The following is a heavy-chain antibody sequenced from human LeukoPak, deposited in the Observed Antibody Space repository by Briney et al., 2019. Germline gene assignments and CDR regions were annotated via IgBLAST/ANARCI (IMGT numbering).Heavy chain of an antibody. CDR2: INPNSGGT. J-gene: IGHJ4*02. D-gene: IGHD1-26*01. V-gene: IGHV1-2*06. CDR3: ARGVVGGGDFDY. CDR1: GYTFTGYY. Sequence: ASVKVSCKASGYTFTGYYMHWVRQAPGQGLERMGRINPNSGGTNYAQKFQGRVTMTRDTSISTAYMELSRLRSDDTAVYYCARGVVGGGDFDYWGQGTLVTVSS.